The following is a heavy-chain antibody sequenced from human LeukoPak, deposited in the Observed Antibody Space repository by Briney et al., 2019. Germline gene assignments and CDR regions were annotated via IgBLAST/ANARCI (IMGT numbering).Heavy chain of an antibody. J-gene: IGHJ2*01. D-gene: IGHD7-27*01. CDR2: IYSTGST. Sequence: SQTLSLTCTVSGGSINSGSYYWDWIRQSAGKGLEWIGHIYSTGSTNCNPSLKSRVTISLDTSRNQFSLKLNSVTAADTAVYYCARDYWGYWYFDLWGRGTLVTVSS. V-gene: IGHV4-61*09. CDR1: GGSINSGSYY. CDR3: ARDYWGYWYFDL.